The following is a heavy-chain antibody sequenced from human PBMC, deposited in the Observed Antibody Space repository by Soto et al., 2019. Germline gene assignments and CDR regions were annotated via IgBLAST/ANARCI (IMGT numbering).Heavy chain of an antibody. CDR3: AKDKTVVVVVAANSDAFDI. CDR2: ISGSGGST. CDR1: GFTFSSYA. V-gene: IGHV3-23*01. Sequence: GGSLRLSCAASGFTFSSYAMSWVRQAPGKGLEWVSAISGSGGSTYYADSVKGRFTISRDNSKNTLYLQMNSLRAEDTAVYYCAKDKTVVVVVAANSDAFDIWGQGTMVTV. D-gene: IGHD2-15*01. J-gene: IGHJ3*02.